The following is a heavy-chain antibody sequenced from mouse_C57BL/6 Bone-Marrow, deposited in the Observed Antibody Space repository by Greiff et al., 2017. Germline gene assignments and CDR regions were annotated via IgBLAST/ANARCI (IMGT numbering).Heavy chain of an antibody. CDR3: ATDIWYFDV. CDR1: GFNIKDDY. Sequence: EVQLQQSGAELVRPGASVKLSCTASGFNIKDDYMHWVKQRPEQGLEWIGWIDPENGGTEYASKFKSKATLTVDTSSSTAYMQLSSLTSEDSAVYYCATDIWYFDVWGTGTTVTVSS. CDR2: IDPENGGT. V-gene: IGHV14-4*01. J-gene: IGHJ1*03.